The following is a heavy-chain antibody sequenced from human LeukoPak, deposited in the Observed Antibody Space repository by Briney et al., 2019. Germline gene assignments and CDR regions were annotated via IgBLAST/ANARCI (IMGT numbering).Heavy chain of an antibody. Sequence: SETLSLTCAVYGGSFSGYYWSWIRQSPGKGLEWIGEINHSGSINYNPSLKSRVTVSVDSSRNQFSLILGSVTAADTAAYYCAFTTGNYYLDYWGQGTRVTVSS. CDR2: INHSGSI. CDR3: AFTTGNYYLDY. D-gene: IGHD1-7*01. CDR1: GGSFSGYY. V-gene: IGHV4-34*01. J-gene: IGHJ4*02.